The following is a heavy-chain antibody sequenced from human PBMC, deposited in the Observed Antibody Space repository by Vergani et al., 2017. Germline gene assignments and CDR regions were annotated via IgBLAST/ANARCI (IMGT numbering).Heavy chain of an antibody. CDR2: IYSGGST. Sequence: EVQLVESGGGLVQPGGSLRLSCAASGFTASSNYMSWVRPAPGKGLEWVSVIYSGGSTYYADSVKGRFTISRHKSNNTLYLQMNRLRAEDTAVYYCARGYLGSSWSYYLDYWGQGTLVTVSS. CDR3: ARGYLGSSWSYYLDY. V-gene: IGHV3-53*04. D-gene: IGHD6-13*01. CDR1: GFTASSNY. J-gene: IGHJ4*02.